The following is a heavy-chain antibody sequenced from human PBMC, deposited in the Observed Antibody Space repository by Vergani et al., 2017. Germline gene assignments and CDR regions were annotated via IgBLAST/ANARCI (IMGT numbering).Heavy chain of an antibody. CDR2: IYYSGLT. J-gene: IGHJ4*02. CDR1: ADSISSGSYY. V-gene: IGHV4-39*01. Sequence: QLQLQQSRPGLVKPSETLFLTCTVSADSISSGSYYCGWIRQPPGKSLEWIGSIYYSGLTYYNPSLKGRVAISIDTSKNQFSLKVTSVTAADTAVYFCARQRPGSGWSPGDFHDWGQGILVTVSS. D-gene: IGHD6-19*01. CDR3: ARQRPGSGWSPGDFHD.